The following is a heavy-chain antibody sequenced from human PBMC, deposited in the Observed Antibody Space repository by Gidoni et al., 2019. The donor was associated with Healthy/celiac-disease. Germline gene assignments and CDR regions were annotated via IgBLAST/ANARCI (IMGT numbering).Heavy chain of an antibody. CDR3: AKDGYDSSGGKGGN. Sequence: EVQLLESGGGLVQPGGSLRRSCGASGFTFSSSAMSWVRQAPGKGLGWVSSISCRGGSTDYADSVKGLFTIARDNSKNTLYLQMNSLRAEDTAVYYCAKDGYDSSGGKGGNWGQGTLVTVSS. CDR2: ISCRGGST. D-gene: IGHD3-22*01. CDR1: GFTFSSSA. J-gene: IGHJ4*02. V-gene: IGHV3-23*01.